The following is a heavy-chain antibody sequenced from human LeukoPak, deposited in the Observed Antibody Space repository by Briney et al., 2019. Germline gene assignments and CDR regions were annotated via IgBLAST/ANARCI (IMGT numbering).Heavy chain of an antibody. Sequence: SVKVSCKASGGTFSSYAVSWVRQAPGQGLEWMGRIIPILGIANYAQKFQGRVTITADKSTSTAYMELSSLRSEDTAVYYCALQITMIAPFDYWGQGTLVTVSS. CDR2: IIPILGIA. V-gene: IGHV1-69*04. D-gene: IGHD3-22*01. J-gene: IGHJ4*02. CDR1: GGTFSSYA. CDR3: ALQITMIAPFDY.